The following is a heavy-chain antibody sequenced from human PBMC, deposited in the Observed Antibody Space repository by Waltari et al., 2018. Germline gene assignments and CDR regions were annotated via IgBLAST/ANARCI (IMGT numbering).Heavy chain of an antibody. CDR3: ARAEYYYDSSGSIDI. CDR1: GGSISRYY. CDR2: IYYSGST. Sequence: QVQLQESGPGLVKPSETLSLTCTVSGGSISRYYWSWIRLPPGKGLEWIGYIYYSGSTNYNPSLKSRVTISVDTSKNQFSLKLSSVTAADTAVYYCARAEYYYDSSGSIDIWGQGTMVTVSS. V-gene: IGHV4-59*01. D-gene: IGHD3-22*01. J-gene: IGHJ3*02.